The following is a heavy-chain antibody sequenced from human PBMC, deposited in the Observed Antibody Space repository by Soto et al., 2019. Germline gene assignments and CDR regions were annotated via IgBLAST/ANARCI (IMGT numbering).Heavy chain of an antibody. Sequence: QVQLVESGGGVVQPGRSLRLSCAASGFTFSSYGMHWVRQAPGKGLEWVAVISYDGSNKYYADSVKGRFTISRDNSKNTLYLQMNSLRAEDTAVSYCAKDGYGTGYFDYWGQGTLVTVSS. CDR1: GFTFSSYG. CDR3: AKDGYGTGYFDY. D-gene: IGHD4-17*01. V-gene: IGHV3-30*18. CDR2: ISYDGSNK. J-gene: IGHJ4*02.